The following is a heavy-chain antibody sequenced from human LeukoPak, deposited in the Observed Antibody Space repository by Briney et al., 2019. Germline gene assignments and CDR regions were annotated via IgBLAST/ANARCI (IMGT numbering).Heavy chain of an antibody. J-gene: IGHJ4*02. Sequence: KTSEPLSLTCTVSGHSITMSGSYWSWIRQHPGEGPECFGCMYYNGETNYSPSLKSRLTISFDTSKNQLSLSLTSVTAADTAVYYCARSGDYYGSSDYFSDGALFDLWGQGTLVAVSS. CDR3: ARSGDYYGSSDYFSDGALFDL. CDR1: GHSITMSGSY. V-gene: IGHV4-31*03. CDR2: MYYNGET. D-gene: IGHD3-22*01.